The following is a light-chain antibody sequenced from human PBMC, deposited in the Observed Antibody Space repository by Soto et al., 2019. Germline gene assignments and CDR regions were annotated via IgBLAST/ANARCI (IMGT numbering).Light chain of an antibody. V-gene: IGLV2-14*01. Sequence: QSALTQPRSVSGSPGQSITISCTGTSSDVGGYNYVSWYQHHPGKAPKLMIYEVSNRPSGVSNRFSGSKSGFTASLTISGLQAEDEAHYYCSSYTSSSALVFGGGTKLTVL. J-gene: IGLJ2*01. CDR3: SSYTSSSALV. CDR2: EVS. CDR1: SSDVGGYNY.